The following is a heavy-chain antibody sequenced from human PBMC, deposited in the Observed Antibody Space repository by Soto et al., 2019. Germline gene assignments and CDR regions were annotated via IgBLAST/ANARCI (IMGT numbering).Heavy chain of an antibody. CDR1: GGSISSGDYC. V-gene: IGHV4-39*01. CDR2: LCYSGRT. J-gene: IGHJ4*02. D-gene: IGHD3-9*01. Sequence: SETLSLTCSVSGGSISSGDYCCAWIRQPPGKGPEWIGSLCYSGRTYDSPSLKSRVTMSVDKSKSQFSLKLSSVTAADSAVYFCARLEGLATISYYFDFWGQGALVTVSS. CDR3: ARLEGLATISYYFDF.